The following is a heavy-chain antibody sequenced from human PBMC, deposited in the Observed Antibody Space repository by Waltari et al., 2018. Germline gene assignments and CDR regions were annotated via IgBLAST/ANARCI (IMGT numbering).Heavy chain of an antibody. V-gene: IGHV4-39*07. CDR2: IYYSGVT. Sequence: QLQLQESGPGLVKPSETLSLTCSVSGGSISSTSHYWAWIRQPPWKGLEWIGSIYYSGVTSYNLSLKSRVTVSVDTSKNQFSLKLSSVTAADTAMYFCARVARGGYYTGWFDTWGQGALVTVSS. CDR1: GGSISSTSHY. CDR3: ARVARGGYYTGWFDT. J-gene: IGHJ5*02. D-gene: IGHD3-3*01.